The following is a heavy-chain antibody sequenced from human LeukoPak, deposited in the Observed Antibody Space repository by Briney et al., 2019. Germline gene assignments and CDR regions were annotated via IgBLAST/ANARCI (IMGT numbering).Heavy chain of an antibody. CDR3: ARADRGHFPSAY. CDR2: IHHSGSP. Sequence: SETLSLTCAVYGGSFSGYFWTWIRQTPGKGLEWIGEIHHSGSPRYNPSLKSRVTITVDTSRIQFSLKLRSVTAADTAVYFCARADRGHFPSAYWGQGTLVTVSS. D-gene: IGHD2/OR15-2a*01. J-gene: IGHJ4*02. V-gene: IGHV4-34*01. CDR1: GGSFSGYF.